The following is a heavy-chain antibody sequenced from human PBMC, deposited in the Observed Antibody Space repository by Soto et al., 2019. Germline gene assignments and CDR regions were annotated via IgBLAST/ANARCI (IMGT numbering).Heavy chain of an antibody. V-gene: IGHV3-66*01. D-gene: IGHD3-3*01. J-gene: IGHJ6*03. CDR1: GFTVSSNY. Sequence: GGSLRLSCAASGFTVSSNYMSWVRQAPGKGLEWVSVIYSGGSTYYADSVKGRFTISRDNSKNTLYLQMNSLRAEDTAVYYCARATTYYDFWSGYYMDVWGKGTTVTVSS. CDR3: ARATTYYDFWSGYYMDV. CDR2: IYSGGST.